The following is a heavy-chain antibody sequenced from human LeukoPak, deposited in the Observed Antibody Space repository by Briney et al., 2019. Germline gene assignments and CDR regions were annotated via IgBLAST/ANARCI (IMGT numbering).Heavy chain of an antibody. CDR1: DGSLPGYF. V-gene: IGHV4-59*08. CDR2: VYRNGDA. J-gene: IGHJ4*02. CDR3: ATTRAYRAYGGLDS. Sequence: SETLSLTCTVSDGSLPGYFWSWIRQPPGKGLEWIGYVYRNGDAKYNPSLRSRVTMSIDMSKNQFYLRMTSGTATDTAVYYCATTRAYRAYGGLDSWGPGTLVTVSS. D-gene: IGHD5-12*01.